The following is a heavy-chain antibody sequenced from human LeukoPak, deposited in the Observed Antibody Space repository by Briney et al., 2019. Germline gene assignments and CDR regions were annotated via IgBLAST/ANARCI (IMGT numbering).Heavy chain of an antibody. D-gene: IGHD3-22*01. CDR2: MNPNSGNT. CDR3: ARPDYYDSSGDPGFDP. Sequence: ASVKVSCKASGHTFTSYDINWVRQATGQGLEWMGWMNPNSGNTGYAQKFQGRVTMTRNTSISTACMELSSLRSEDTAVYYCARPDYYDSSGDPGFDPWGQGTLVTVSS. CDR1: GHTFTSYD. V-gene: IGHV1-8*01. J-gene: IGHJ5*02.